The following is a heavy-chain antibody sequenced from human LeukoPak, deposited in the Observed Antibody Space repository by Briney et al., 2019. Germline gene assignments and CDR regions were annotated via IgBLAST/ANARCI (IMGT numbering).Heavy chain of an antibody. Sequence: GGSLRLSCAASGFTFSTYGMHWLRQAPGKGPEWVALIRYDGSNKYYADSVKGRFTISRDNSKSTVFLQMNSLRVEDTAVYYCARDPGDSSGWYSYWGQGTLVTVSS. D-gene: IGHD6-19*01. V-gene: IGHV3-30*02. J-gene: IGHJ4*02. CDR2: IRYDGSNK. CDR3: ARDPGDSSGWYSY. CDR1: GFTFSTYG.